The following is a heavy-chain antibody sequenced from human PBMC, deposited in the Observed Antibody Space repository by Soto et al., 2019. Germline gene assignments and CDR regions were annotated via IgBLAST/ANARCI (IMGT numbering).Heavy chain of an antibody. V-gene: IGHV1-69*13. CDR3: ASSGYYTRRYGYYFDY. Sequence: GASVKVSCKASGDTFSSYAISWVRQAPGQGLEWMGGIIPIFGTANYAQKFQGRVTITADESTSTAYMELSSLRSEDTAVYYCASSGYYTRRYGYYFDYWGQGTLVTVSS. CDR2: IIPIFGTA. J-gene: IGHJ4*02. D-gene: IGHD3-3*01. CDR1: GDTFSSYA.